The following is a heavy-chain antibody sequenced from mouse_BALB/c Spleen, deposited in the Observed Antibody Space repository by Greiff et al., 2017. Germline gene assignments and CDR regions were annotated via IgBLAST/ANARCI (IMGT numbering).Heavy chain of an antibody. Sequence: EVNVVESGGGLVKPGGSLKLSCAASGFTFSSYAMSWVRQTPEKRLEWVASISSGGSTYYPDSVKGRFTISRDNARNILYLQMSSLRSEDTAMYYCARGGYYGSSYPFDYWGQGTTLTVSS. CDR2: ISSGGST. D-gene: IGHD1-1*01. J-gene: IGHJ2*01. V-gene: IGHV5-6-5*01. CDR3: ARGGYYGSSYPFDY. CDR1: GFTFSSYA.